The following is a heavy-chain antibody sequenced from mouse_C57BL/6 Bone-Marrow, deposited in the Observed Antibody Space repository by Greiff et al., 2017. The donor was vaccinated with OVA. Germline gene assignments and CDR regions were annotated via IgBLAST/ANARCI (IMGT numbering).Heavy chain of an antibody. CDR3: ARGDGSSLAY. V-gene: IGHV1-26*01. J-gene: IGHJ3*01. Sequence: EVQLQQSGAELVRPGASVKMSCKASGYTFTDYYMNWVKQSPGQSLEWIGEINPKNGGTGYNQKFKGKATLTADKSSSTAYMELRSLTSEDSAVYYCARGDGSSLAYWGQGTLVTVSA. CDR2: INPKNGGT. CDR1: GYTFTDYY. D-gene: IGHD1-1*01.